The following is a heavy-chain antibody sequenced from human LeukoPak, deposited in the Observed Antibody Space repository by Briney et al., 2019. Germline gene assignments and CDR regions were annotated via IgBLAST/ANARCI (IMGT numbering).Heavy chain of an antibody. Sequence: PGGSLRLSCAASGFTFSSYSMNWVRQAPGKGLEWVSSISSSSSYIYYADSVKGRLTISRDNAKNSLYLQMNSLRAEDTAVYYCARELVVVAVFDYWGQGTLVTVSS. CDR1: GFTFSSYS. J-gene: IGHJ4*02. CDR2: ISSSSSYI. D-gene: IGHD2-15*01. V-gene: IGHV3-21*01. CDR3: ARELVVVAVFDY.